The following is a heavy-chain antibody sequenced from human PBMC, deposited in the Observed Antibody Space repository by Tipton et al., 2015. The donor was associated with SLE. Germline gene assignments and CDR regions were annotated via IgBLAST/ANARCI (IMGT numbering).Heavy chain of an antibody. V-gene: IGHV4-59*01. Sequence: TLSLTCTVSGGSISSYYWSWIRQPPGKGLEWIGYIYYSGSTNYNPSLKSRVTISVDTSKNQFSLKLSSVTAADTAVYYCARAVPYCDNITCYLHYYMDVWGQGTTVTVSS. CDR3: ARAVPYCDNITCYLHYYMDV. CDR2: IYYSGST. J-gene: IGHJ6*03. D-gene: IGHD2-2*01. CDR1: GGSISSYY.